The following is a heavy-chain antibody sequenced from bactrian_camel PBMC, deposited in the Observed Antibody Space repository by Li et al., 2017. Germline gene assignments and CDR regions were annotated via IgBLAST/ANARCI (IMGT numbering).Heavy chain of an antibody. V-gene: IGHV3S61*01. J-gene: IGHJ2*01. CDR2: VAVRSGRT. CDR1: SYIKGRNC. D-gene: IGHD3*01. CDR3: AKAMTSNTLATLEL. Sequence: HVQLVESGGGLVQPGGSLRLSCAASSYIKGRNCVAFFRRQAPGKEREGVASVAVRSGRTYYHLDSVKGPFLISRTDGDKKKAYLQMNDLKSEDMALYYCAKAMTSNTLATLELWGQGTQVTVS.